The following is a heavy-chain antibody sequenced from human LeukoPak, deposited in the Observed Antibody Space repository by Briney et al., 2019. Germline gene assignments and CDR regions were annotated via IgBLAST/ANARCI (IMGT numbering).Heavy chain of an antibody. D-gene: IGHD6-19*01. CDR2: INHSGST. CDR1: GGSFSGYY. J-gene: IGHJ4*02. Sequence: SETLSLTCAVYGGSFSGYYWSWIRQPPGKGLEWIGEINHSGSTNYNPSLKSRVTISVDTSKNQFSLKLSSVTAADTAVYYCARRTSGWYYFDYWGQGTLVTVSS. V-gene: IGHV4-34*01. CDR3: ARRTSGWYYFDY.